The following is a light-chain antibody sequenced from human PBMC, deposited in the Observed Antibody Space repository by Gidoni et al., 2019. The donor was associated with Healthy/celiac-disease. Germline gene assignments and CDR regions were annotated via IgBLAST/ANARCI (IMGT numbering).Light chain of an antibody. V-gene: IGKV1-39*01. CDR1: QSISSY. Sequence: QLPNPPSSLSASVGDRVTITCRASQSISSYLNWYQQKPGKAPKLLIYAASSLQSGVPSRFSGSGSGTDFTLTISSLQPEDFATYYCQQSYSTPQLTFGGGTKVEIK. CDR3: QQSYSTPQLT. J-gene: IGKJ4*01. CDR2: AAS.